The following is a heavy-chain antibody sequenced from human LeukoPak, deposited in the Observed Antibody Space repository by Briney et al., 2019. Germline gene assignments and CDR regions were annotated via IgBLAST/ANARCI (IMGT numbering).Heavy chain of an antibody. CDR1: GFTFSSYA. CDR2: ISGSGGST. CDR3: AKTIVPAAIYSYGMDV. Sequence: PGGSLRLSCAASGFTFSSYAMSWVRQAPGKGLEWVSAISGSGGSTYYADSVKGRFTISRDNSKNTLYLQMNSLRAEDTAVYYCAKTIVPAAIYSYGMDVWGQGTTVTVCS. V-gene: IGHV3-23*01. D-gene: IGHD2-2*01. J-gene: IGHJ6*02.